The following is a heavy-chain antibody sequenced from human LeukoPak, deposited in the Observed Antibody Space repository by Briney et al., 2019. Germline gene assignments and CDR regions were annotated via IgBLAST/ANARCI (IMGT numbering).Heavy chain of an antibody. CDR1: GYTFTSYG. Sequence: ASVKVSCKASGYTFTSYGISWVRQAPGQGLEWMGRINPYSGDTNFAQKFQGRVTMTRDTSITTAYMELSRLSPDDTAVYYCARGISGGFDIWGQGTKVTVSS. CDR3: ARGISGGFDI. V-gene: IGHV1-2*06. J-gene: IGHJ3*02. CDR2: INPYSGDT. D-gene: IGHD2-21*01.